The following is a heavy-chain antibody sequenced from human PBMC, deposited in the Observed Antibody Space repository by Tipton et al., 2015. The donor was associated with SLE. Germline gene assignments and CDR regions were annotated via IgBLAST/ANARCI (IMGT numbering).Heavy chain of an antibody. D-gene: IGHD4-17*01. V-gene: IGHV4-61*02. CDR2: IYTSGST. J-gene: IGHJ2*01. CDR3: ARDLSTATVPRGYFDL. CDR1: GGSISSGSYY. Sequence: TLSLTCTVSGGSISSGSYYWSWIRQPAGKGLEWIGRIYTSGSTYYNPSLKSRVTISVDTSKNQFSLKLSSVTAADTAVYYCARDLSTATVPRGYFDLWGRGTLVTVSS.